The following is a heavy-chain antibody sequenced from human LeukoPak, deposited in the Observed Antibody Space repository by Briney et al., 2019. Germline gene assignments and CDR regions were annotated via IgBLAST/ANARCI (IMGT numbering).Heavy chain of an antibody. J-gene: IGHJ4*02. CDR1: GFTLSNYA. CDR3: AKDTGDYDYWSGYYYFDY. D-gene: IGHD3-3*01. V-gene: IGHV3-23*01. Sequence: GGSLRLSCAASGFTLSNYAMSWVRQAPGKGPEWVSAISGSGGSTHYADSVKGRFTISRDNSKNTLYMQMNSLRAEDTAVYYCAKDTGDYDYWSGYYYFDYWGQGTLVTVSS. CDR2: ISGSGGST.